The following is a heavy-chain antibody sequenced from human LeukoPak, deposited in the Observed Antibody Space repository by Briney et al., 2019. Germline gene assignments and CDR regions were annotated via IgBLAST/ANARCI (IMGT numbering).Heavy chain of an antibody. Sequence: SETLSLTCTVSSYSISSGYYWGWTRQPPGKGLEWIGSIYYSGNTYYNPSLKSRVIISVDTSKNQFSLKLSSVTAADTAVYYCARVPHGETIFGVVLYWFDPWGQGTLVTVSS. J-gene: IGHJ5*02. V-gene: IGHV4-38-2*02. CDR1: SYSISSGYY. CDR3: ARVPHGETIFGVVLYWFDP. CDR2: IYYSGNT. D-gene: IGHD3-3*01.